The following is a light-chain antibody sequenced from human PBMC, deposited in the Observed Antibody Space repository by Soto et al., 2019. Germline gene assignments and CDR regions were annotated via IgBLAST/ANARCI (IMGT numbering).Light chain of an antibody. V-gene: IGLV4-60*02. Sequence: QPVLTQASSASASLGSSVKLTCSLSSGHRSYTIAWHQHPPGKAPRYLMRVEVSGAYNKGSGLPDRFAGSSSGADRYLTISNLQFEDEADYFCETWDTDSWVFGGGTKLTVL. J-gene: IGLJ3*02. CDR3: ETWDTDSWV. CDR2: VEVSGAY. CDR1: SGHRSYT.